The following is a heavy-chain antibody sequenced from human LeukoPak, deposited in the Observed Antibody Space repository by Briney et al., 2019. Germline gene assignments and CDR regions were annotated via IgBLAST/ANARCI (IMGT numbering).Heavy chain of an antibody. J-gene: IGHJ4*02. CDR2: ISPSNGAT. Sequence: ASVKVSCKASGYTFTGYYMHWVRQAPGQGLEWMGWISPSNGATNNAQNFQDRVTMTSDTSISTGYMELSRLRSDDTAVYYCARGVWSGSFYVFDSWGQGTLVTVSS. D-gene: IGHD1-26*01. CDR1: GYTFTGYY. V-gene: IGHV1-2*02. CDR3: ARGVWSGSFYVFDS.